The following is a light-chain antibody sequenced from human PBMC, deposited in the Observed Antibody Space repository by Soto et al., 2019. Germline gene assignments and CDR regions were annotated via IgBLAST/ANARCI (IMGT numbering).Light chain of an antibody. CDR1: QSLLSSDGTNS. CDR3: MQDKYWPSWT. Sequence: DVLMTQSPLSLPVTLGQPASISCRSSQSLLSSDGTNSLFWFQQSPGQSPRRLIYKVSNRDSGVPDRYSRSGSGSDFTLKISRVEAEDLGIYCGMQDKYWPSWTSGQGTKVEIK. V-gene: IGKV2-30*01. J-gene: IGKJ1*01. CDR2: KVS.